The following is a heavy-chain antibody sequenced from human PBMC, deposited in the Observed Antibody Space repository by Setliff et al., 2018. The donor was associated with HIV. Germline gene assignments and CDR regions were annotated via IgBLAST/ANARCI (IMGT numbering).Heavy chain of an antibody. CDR2: IYTTGST. Sequence: PSETLSLTCTVSGGSISSGRYYWSWIRQPAGKGLDWIGRIYTTGSTNCNPSLKSRFAISVDTSKNQFSLKLSSVTAADTAVYYCARHDSGGYYSLDYWGQGTLVTVSS. D-gene: IGHD3-22*01. J-gene: IGHJ4*02. CDR1: GGSISSGRYY. V-gene: IGHV4-61*02. CDR3: ARHDSGGYYSLDY.